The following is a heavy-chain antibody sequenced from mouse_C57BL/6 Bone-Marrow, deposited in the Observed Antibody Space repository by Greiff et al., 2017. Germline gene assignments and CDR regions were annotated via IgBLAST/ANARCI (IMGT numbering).Heavy chain of an antibody. CDR3: ARYPTYYYGSSPLAY. D-gene: IGHD1-1*01. CDR1: GYTFTSYW. CDR2: IHPNSGST. J-gene: IGHJ3*01. Sequence: VQLQQPGAELVKPGASVKLSCKASGYTFTSYWMHWVKQRPGQGLEWIGMIHPNSGSTNYNEKFKSKATLTVDKSSSPAYMQLSSLTSEDSAVYYCARYPTYYYGSSPLAYWGQGTLVTVSA. V-gene: IGHV1-64*01.